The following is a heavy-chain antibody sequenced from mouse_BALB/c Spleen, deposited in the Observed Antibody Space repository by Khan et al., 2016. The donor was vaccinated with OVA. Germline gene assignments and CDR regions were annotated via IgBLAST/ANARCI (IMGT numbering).Heavy chain of an antibody. J-gene: IGHJ3*01. CDR2: ISSSGDYI. V-gene: IGHV5-9-3*01. D-gene: IGHD1-1*01. Sequence: EVELVESGGDLVRPGGSLKLSCSASGFTFSTYAMSWVRQTPEKRLEWVATISSSGDYIYYPDSVKGRFTISSATAKNNLYLQMSILRSDDTAMYYCARHNYGPFAYWGQGTLVTVSA. CDR3: ARHNYGPFAY. CDR1: GFTFSTYA.